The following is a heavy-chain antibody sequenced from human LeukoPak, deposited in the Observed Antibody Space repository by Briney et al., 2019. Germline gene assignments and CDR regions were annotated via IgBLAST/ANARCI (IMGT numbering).Heavy chain of an antibody. V-gene: IGHV3-11*05. D-gene: IGHD3-16*01. CDR1: GFSVSDYS. CDR2: VMSGRGST. Sequence: GGSLRLSCAASGFSVSDYSISWIRQSPGKGPEWISYVMSGRGSTNYADSVKGRFTISRDNAKNSVALQLDGLRADDTAVYFCTRERRGSYYAFESWGQGTLFTVSS. J-gene: IGHJ4*02. CDR3: TRERRGSYYAFES.